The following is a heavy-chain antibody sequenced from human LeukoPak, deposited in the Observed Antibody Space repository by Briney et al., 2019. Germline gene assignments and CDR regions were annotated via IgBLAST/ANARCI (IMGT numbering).Heavy chain of an antibody. J-gene: IGHJ4*02. CDR3: ARVIGRFYYDSGNLDY. CDR1: GFTFSRYS. Sequence: GGTLRLSRAASGFTFSRYSMNWVRHARGKGLEWVSYISSSSSTIYYADSVKGRFTISRDNAKNSLYLQMNSLRDEDTAMYYCARVIGRFYYDSGNLDYWGQGTLVTVSS. D-gene: IGHD3-22*01. V-gene: IGHV3-48*02. CDR2: ISSSSSTI.